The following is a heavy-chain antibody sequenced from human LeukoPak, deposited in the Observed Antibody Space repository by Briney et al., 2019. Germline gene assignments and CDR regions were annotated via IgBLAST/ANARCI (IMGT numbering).Heavy chain of an antibody. CDR1: GFTFRSFW. J-gene: IGHJ6*02. Sequence: GGSLRLSCAASGFTFRSFWMTWVRQAPGKGPEWVANIREDGSEKYYVDSVNGRFTISRDNAKNSLSLQMNSLGAEDMGVYYCARGRGIGAWGQGTTVTVSS. CDR2: IREDGSEK. CDR3: ARGRGIGA. V-gene: IGHV3-7*01.